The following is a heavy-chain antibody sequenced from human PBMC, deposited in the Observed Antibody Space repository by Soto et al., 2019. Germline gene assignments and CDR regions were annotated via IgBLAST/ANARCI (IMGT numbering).Heavy chain of an antibody. Sequence: GGSLRLSCAASGFTLSNAWVSWVRQAPGKGLEWVGRIKNKMEGGTTDYAAPGKGRFIISRDDSKNMLYLQMNSLITDDTAVYYCAPNWNVDFWGQGTLVTVSS. V-gene: IGHV3-15*01. CDR1: GFTLSNAW. CDR3: APNWNVDF. CDR2: IKNKMEGGTT. J-gene: IGHJ4*02. D-gene: IGHD1-20*01.